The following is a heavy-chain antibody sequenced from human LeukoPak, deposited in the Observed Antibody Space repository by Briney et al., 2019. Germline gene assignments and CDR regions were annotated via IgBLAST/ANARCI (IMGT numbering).Heavy chain of an antibody. CDR3: ARDGGFYSSGYGTKNAFDI. J-gene: IGHJ3*02. Sequence: ASVKVSCKASGYTFTSYYMHWVRQAPGQGLEWMGIINPSGGSTSYPQKFQSRVTMTRDMSTSTVYMELSSLRSEDTAVYYCARDGGFYSSGYGTKNAFDIWGQGTMVTVSS. CDR2: INPSGGST. D-gene: IGHD3-22*01. V-gene: IGHV1-46*01. CDR1: GYTFTSYY.